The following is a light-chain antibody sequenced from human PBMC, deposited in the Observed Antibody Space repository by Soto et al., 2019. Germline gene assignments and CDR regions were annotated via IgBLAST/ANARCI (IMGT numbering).Light chain of an antibody. J-gene: IGKJ1*01. V-gene: IGKV1-39*01. CDR1: QSISNY. CDR3: QQCYSSPET. Sequence: DIQMTQSPSSLSASVGDRVTISCRASQSISNYLNWYQQKPGKAPKLLIYASFTLQSGVPSRFSGTGSGTEFTLTISSLQPEDFGTYYCQQCYSSPETFGQGTKVEI. CDR2: ASF.